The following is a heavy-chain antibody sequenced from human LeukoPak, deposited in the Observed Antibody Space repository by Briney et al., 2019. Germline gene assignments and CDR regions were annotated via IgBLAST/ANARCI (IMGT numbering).Heavy chain of an antibody. D-gene: IGHD3-16*02. V-gene: IGHV4-39*07. Sequence: PSETLSLTCTVSGGSISSSSYYWGWIRQPPGMGLEWIGSIYYSGSTYYNPSLKSRVTISVDTSKNQFSLKLSSVTAADTAVYYCARVVTTYVWGSYRPNWFDPWGQGTLVTVSS. J-gene: IGHJ5*02. CDR3: ARVVTTYVWGSYRPNWFDP. CDR2: IYYSGST. CDR1: GGSISSSSYY.